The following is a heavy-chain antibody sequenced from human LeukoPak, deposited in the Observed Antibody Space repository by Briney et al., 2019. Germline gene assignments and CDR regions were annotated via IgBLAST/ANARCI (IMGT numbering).Heavy chain of an antibody. Sequence: SETLSLTCTVSGGSISTSNYYWGWIRQPPGKGLEWIGNIFYSGSTYYSPSLRSRVTISLDTSRNQFSLKLSSVTAADTAVYYCARSPSYVWGSYHTFDYWGQGTLVTVPS. CDR1: GGSISTSNYY. J-gene: IGHJ4*02. D-gene: IGHD3-16*02. CDR3: ARSPSYVWGSYHTFDY. CDR2: IFYSGST. V-gene: IGHV4-39*07.